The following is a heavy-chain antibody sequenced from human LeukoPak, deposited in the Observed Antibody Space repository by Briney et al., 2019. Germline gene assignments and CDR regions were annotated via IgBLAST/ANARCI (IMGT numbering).Heavy chain of an antibody. CDR1: GGSISSYY. V-gene: IGHV4-59*01. CDR3: ATSPPYSSGWYDY. CDR2: IYYSGST. D-gene: IGHD6-19*01. J-gene: IGHJ4*02. Sequence: PSETLSLTCTVSGGSISSYYWSWIRQPPGKGLEWIGYIYYSGSTNYNPSLKSRVTISVDTSKNQFSLKLSSVTAADTAVYYCATSPPYSSGWYDYWGQGTLVTVSS.